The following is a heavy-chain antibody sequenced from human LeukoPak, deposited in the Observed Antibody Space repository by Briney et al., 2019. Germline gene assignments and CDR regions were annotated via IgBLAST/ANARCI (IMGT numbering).Heavy chain of an antibody. CDR1: GLTVSSNY. CDR3: ARVGGGNTYGYADY. CDR2: FYNGINT. Sequence: GGSLRLSCAAAGLTVSSNYMTWVRQVPGEGLEWVSVFYNGINTYYADSVKGRFTTSRDNSKNTLYLQMNSLRVEDTAVYFCARVGGGNTYGYADYWGQGTLVTVSS. V-gene: IGHV3-66*01. D-gene: IGHD5-18*01. J-gene: IGHJ4*02.